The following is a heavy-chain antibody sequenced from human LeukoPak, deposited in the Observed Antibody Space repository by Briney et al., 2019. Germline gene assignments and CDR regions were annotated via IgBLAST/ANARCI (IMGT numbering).Heavy chain of an antibody. CDR1: GFTFSSYA. D-gene: IGHD4-17*01. Sequence: PGRSLRLSCAASGFTFSSYAMSWVRQAPGKGLEWVSAISGSGGSTYYADSVKGRFTISRDNSKNTLYLQMNSLRAEDTAVYYCAKSTGYGDYYYGMDVWGQGTTVTVSS. CDR3: AKSTGYGDYYYGMDV. J-gene: IGHJ6*02. CDR2: ISGSGGST. V-gene: IGHV3-23*01.